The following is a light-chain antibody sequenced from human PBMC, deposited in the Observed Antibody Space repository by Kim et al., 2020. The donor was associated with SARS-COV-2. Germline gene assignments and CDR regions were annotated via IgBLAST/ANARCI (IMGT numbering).Light chain of an antibody. Sequence: SPAERAALSCRASQSGISSYFVWYQQKTGQAPTLLIYCASSRAIGIPARCSGSGAWTDVSLIISSLVPDDFAAYYCQQYGSSPWTFGQGTKVDIK. CDR1: QSGISSY. V-gene: IGKV3-20*01. CDR3: QQYGSSPWT. J-gene: IGKJ1*01. CDR2: CAS.